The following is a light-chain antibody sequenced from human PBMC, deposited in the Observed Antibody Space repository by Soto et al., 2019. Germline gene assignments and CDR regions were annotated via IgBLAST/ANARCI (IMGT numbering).Light chain of an antibody. CDR3: QQYYSSPWT. J-gene: IGKJ1*01. CDR2: WAS. CDR1: QSVLYSPNNKNY. V-gene: IGKV4-1*01. Sequence: DIVMTQSPESLAVSLGERATINCKSSQSVLYSPNNKNYLAWYQQKPGQPPKLLIYWASTRESGVPERFSGSGSGTDFTLTISSLQAEDVEVYYCQQYYSSPWTFGQGTKVEIK.